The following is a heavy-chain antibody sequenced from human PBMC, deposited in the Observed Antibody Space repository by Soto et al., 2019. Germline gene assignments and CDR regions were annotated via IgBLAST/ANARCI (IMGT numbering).Heavy chain of an antibody. D-gene: IGHD2-2*01. CDR2: IYYSGST. J-gene: IGHJ1*01. CDR1: GGSISSSSYY. V-gene: IGHV4-39*01. Sequence: QLQLQESGPGLVKPSETLFLTCTVSGGSISSSSYYWGWIRQPPGKGLEWIGSIYYSGSTYYNPSLKSRVTISVVTSKNQFSLKLSSVTAADTAVYYCAISYCISTSCHEYFQHWGRGTLVTVSS. CDR3: AISYCISTSCHEYFQH.